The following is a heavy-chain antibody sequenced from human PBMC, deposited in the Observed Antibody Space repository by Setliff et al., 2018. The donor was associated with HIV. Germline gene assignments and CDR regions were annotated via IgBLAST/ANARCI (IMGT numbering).Heavy chain of an antibody. CDR3: AKTQTVITVYGPFDS. CDR2: ISGSGDIT. CDR1: GFSFRSYA. J-gene: IGHJ4*02. V-gene: IGHV3-23*01. Sequence: GGSLRLSCAASGFSFRSYAVSWVRQAPGKGLEWVSVISGSGDITYYRESVKGRSTVSRDNSNNTVYLQMNSLRAEDTAMYYCAKTQTVITVYGPFDSWGQGTPVTVSS. D-gene: IGHD4-4*01.